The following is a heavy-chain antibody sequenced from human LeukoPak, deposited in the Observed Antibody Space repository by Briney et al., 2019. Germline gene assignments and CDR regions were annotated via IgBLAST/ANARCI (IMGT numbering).Heavy chain of an antibody. Sequence: GASVKVSCKASGGTFSSYAISWVRQAPGQGLEWMGGIIPIFGTANYAQKFQGRVTITADESTSTAYMELSSLRSEDTAVHYCARDLLRYYDWLTMAGYWGQGTLVSVSS. D-gene: IGHD3-9*01. CDR2: IIPIFGTA. CDR1: GGTFSSYA. CDR3: ARDLLRYYDWLTMAGY. J-gene: IGHJ4*02. V-gene: IGHV1-69*13.